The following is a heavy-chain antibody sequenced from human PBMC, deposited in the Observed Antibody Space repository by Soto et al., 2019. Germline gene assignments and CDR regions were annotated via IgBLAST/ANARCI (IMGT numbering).Heavy chain of an antibody. D-gene: IGHD3-3*01. Sequence: EVQLVESGGGLVKPGGSLRLSCAASGFTFSNAWMSWVRQAPGKGLEWVGRIKSKTNRGTTDYAATVKGRFTRSRDDSKNTLYLQMNSLKTEGTALYYCSIDFITIFGVVIIPKDYWGQGTLGTVFS. CDR3: SIDFITIFGVVIIPKDY. CDR1: GFTFSNAW. J-gene: IGHJ4*02. CDR2: IKSKTNRGTT. V-gene: IGHV3-15*01.